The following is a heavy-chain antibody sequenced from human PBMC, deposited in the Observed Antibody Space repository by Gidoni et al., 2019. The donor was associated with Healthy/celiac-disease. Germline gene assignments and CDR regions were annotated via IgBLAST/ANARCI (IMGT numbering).Heavy chain of an antibody. CDR1: GFTFSSDW. CDR2: IKQDGSEK. Sequence: EVQLVESGGGLVQPGGSLRLSCAASGFTFSSDWMSWVRQAPGKGLEWVANIKQDGSEKYYVDSVKGRFTISRDNAKNSLYLQMNSLRAEDTAVYYCARSDEHNDFWSGYWSRRPLYYYGMDVWGQGTTVTVSS. CDR3: ARSDEHNDFWSGYWSRRPLYYYGMDV. V-gene: IGHV3-7*01. D-gene: IGHD3-3*01. J-gene: IGHJ6*02.